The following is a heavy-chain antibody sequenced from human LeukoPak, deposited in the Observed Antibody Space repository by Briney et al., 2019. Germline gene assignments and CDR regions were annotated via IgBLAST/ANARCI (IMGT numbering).Heavy chain of an antibody. CDR3: ARVDFGTRRDY. CDR2: ISHSGST. CDR1: GGSFSGYY. D-gene: IGHD3/OR15-3a*01. V-gene: IGHV4-34*01. Sequence: SETLSLTCAVYGGSFSGYYWSWIRQPPGKGLEWIGEISHSGSTNYNPSLKSRVTISVDTSKNQFSLKLSSVTAADTAVYYCARVDFGTRRDYWGQGTLVTVSS. J-gene: IGHJ4*02.